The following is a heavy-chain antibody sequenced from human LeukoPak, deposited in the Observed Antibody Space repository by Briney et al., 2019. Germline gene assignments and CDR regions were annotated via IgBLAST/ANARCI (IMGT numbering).Heavy chain of an antibody. CDR2: IYHSGST. CDR1: GGSISSGGYS. J-gene: IGHJ4*02. CDR3: ARDRSGSFYDY. Sequence: SQTLSLTCAVSGGSISSGGYSWSWIRQPPGKGLEWIGYIYHSGSTYYNPSLKSRVTMSVDMSKNQFSLKLTSMIAADTAIYYCARDRSGSFYDYWGQGTLVTVSS. D-gene: IGHD1-26*01. V-gene: IGHV4-30-2*01.